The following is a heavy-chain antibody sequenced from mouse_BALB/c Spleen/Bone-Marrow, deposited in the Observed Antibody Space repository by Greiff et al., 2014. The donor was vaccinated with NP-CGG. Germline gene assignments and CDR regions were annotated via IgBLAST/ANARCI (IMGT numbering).Heavy chain of an antibody. CDR1: GYTFTSYW. CDR3: ASYYGNYAY. CDR2: INPSNGRT. Sequence: VLLQQSGAELVKPGASVKLSCKASGYTFTSYWMHWVKQRPGQGLEWIGEINPSNGRTNYNEKFKSKATLTVDKSSSTAYMQLSSLTSEDSAVYYCASYYGNYAYWGQGTLVTVSA. V-gene: IGHV1S81*02. J-gene: IGHJ3*01. D-gene: IGHD2-1*01.